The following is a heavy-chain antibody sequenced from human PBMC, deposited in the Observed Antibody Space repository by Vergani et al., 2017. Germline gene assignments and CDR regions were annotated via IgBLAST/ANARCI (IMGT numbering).Heavy chain of an antibody. V-gene: IGHV3-48*01. J-gene: IGHJ3*02. CDR1: GFTFSSYS. Sequence: EVQLVESGGGLVQPGGSLRLSCAASGFTFSSYSMNWVRQAPGKGLEWVSYISSSSSTIYYADSVKGRFTISRDNAKNSLYLQMNSLRAEDTAVYYCARGWWSSNDAFDIWGQGTMVTVSS. D-gene: IGHD2-15*01. CDR3: ARGWWSSNDAFDI. CDR2: ISSSSSTI.